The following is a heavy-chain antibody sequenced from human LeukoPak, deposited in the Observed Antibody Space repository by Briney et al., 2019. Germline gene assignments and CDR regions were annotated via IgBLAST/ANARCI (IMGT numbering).Heavy chain of an antibody. CDR3: AREGYGDGLIDY. Sequence: ASVKVSCKTSGYTFTGYFLHWVRQAPGQGLGWLGWINPNSGGTNYAQKFQGRVTMTRDTSISTAYMELSRLRSDDTAVYYCAREGYGDGLIDYWGQGTLVTVSS. J-gene: IGHJ4*02. CDR2: INPNSGGT. V-gene: IGHV1-2*02. CDR1: GYTFTGYF. D-gene: IGHD4-17*01.